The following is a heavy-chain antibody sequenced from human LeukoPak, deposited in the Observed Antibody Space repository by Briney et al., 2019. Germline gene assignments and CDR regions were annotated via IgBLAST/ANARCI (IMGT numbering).Heavy chain of an antibody. D-gene: IGHD5-12*01. Sequence: SETLSLTCTVSGGSISSYYWSWIRQPPGKGLEWIGYIYYSGSTNYNPSLKSRVTLSVDTSKNQFSLKLTSVPAADTAVYYCATLRWLRSRYFDYWGQGTLVTVSS. J-gene: IGHJ4*02. V-gene: IGHV4-59*01. CDR3: ATLRWLRSRYFDY. CDR1: GGSISSYY. CDR2: IYYSGST.